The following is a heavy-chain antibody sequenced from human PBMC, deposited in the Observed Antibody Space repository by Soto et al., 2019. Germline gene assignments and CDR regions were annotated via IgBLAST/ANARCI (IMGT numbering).Heavy chain of an antibody. CDR3: ARGRYGDY. V-gene: IGHV1-18*01. CDR1: GYTFTSYG. CDR2: ISAHNGNT. J-gene: IGHJ4*02. Sequence: QVHLVQSGAEVKKPGASVKVSCKGSGYTFTSYGITWVRQAPGQGLEWMGWISAHNGNTDYAQRLQGRVTVTRDTYTSPAYTELSSLRFDDPAVYYRARGRYGDYWGQGALVTVSS. D-gene: IGHD1-1*01.